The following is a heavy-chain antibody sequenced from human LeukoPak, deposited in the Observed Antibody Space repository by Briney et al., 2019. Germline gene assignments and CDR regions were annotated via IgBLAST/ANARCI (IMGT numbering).Heavy chain of an antibody. J-gene: IGHJ4*02. D-gene: IGHD3-16*01. V-gene: IGHV4-38-2*02. CDR3: ASLPNDYDYVWGSYPCY. CDR1: GYSIRNGYN. CDR2: IYQSGST. Sequence: SETLSLTCTVSGYSIRNGYNWGWIRLSPGKGLEWLGSIYQSGSTYDNPSLKSRVTISVDTSKNQFSLKLSSVTAADTAVYYCASLPNDYDYVWGSYPCYWGQGTLVTVSS.